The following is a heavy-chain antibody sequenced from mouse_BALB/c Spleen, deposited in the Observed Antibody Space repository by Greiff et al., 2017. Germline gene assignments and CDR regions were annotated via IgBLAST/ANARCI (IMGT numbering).Heavy chain of an antibody. D-gene: IGHD2-3*01. CDR1: GFTFSSYA. V-gene: IGHV5-6-5*01. J-gene: IGHJ3*01. CDR2: ISSGGST. Sequence: EVKLVESGGGLVKPGGSLKLSCAASGFTFSSYAMSWVRQTPEKRLEWVASISSGGSTYYPDSVKGRFTISRDNARNILYLQMSSLRSEDTAMYYCARGDDGYYVGTWFAYWGQGTLVTVSA. CDR3: ARGDDGYYVGTWFAY.